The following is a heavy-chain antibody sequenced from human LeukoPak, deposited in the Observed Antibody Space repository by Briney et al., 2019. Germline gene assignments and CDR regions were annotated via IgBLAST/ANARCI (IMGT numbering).Heavy chain of an antibody. CDR1: GYTFTSYG. V-gene: IGHV1-18*01. Sequence: ASVKVSCKASGYTFTSYGISWVRQAPGQGLEWMGWISAYNGNTNYAQKLQGRVTMTTDTSTSTAYMELRSLRSDDTAVYYCARDPSYYDFWSGYYSSGWFDPWGQGTLVTVSS. CDR3: ARDPSYYDFWSGYYSSGWFDP. J-gene: IGHJ5*02. CDR2: ISAYNGNT. D-gene: IGHD3-3*01.